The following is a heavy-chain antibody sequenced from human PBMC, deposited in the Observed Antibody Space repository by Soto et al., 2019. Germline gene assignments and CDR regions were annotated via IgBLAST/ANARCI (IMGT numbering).Heavy chain of an antibody. Sequence: PSETLSLTCTVSGGSISSYYWSWIRQPPGKGLEWIGYIYYSGSTNYNPSLKSRVTISVDTSKNQFSLKLSSVTAADTAVYYCARDLMGVFDYWGQGTLVTVSS. CDR2: IYYSGST. CDR1: GGSISSYY. CDR3: ARDLMGVFDY. V-gene: IGHV4-59*01. J-gene: IGHJ4*02.